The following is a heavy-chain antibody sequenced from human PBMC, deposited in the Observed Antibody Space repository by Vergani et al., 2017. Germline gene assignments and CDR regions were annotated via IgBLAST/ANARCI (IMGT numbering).Heavy chain of an antibody. D-gene: IGHD3-16*02. CDR2: ISGSGGST. J-gene: IGHJ4*02. V-gene: IGHV3-23*01. Sequence: EVQLLESGGDLVQPGGSLRLSCAASGFTFNHYAMNWVRQAPGKGLEWVSGISGSGGSTYYADSVKGRFTISRDNSKNTLYLQMNSLRAEDTAVYYCALFGGVIVIDYWGQGTLVTVSS. CDR3: ALFGGVIVIDY. CDR1: GFTFNHYA.